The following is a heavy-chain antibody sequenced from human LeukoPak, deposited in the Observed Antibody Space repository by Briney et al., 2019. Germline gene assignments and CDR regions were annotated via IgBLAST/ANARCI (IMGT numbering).Heavy chain of an antibody. Sequence: GGSLRLSCAASGFTFSGSAMHWVRQASGKGLEWVGRIRSKANSYATAYAASVKGRFTISRDDSKNTAYLQMNSLKTEDTAVYYCTRHWPDSSSWYGYGMDVWGQGTTVTVSS. J-gene: IGHJ6*02. CDR1: GFTFSGSA. CDR2: IRSKANSYAT. CDR3: TRHWPDSSSWYGYGMDV. D-gene: IGHD6-13*01. V-gene: IGHV3-73*01.